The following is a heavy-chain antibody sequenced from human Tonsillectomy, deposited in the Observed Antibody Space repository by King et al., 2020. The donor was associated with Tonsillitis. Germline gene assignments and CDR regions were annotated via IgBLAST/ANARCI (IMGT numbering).Heavy chain of an antibody. CDR3: TRETLAFDS. CDR1: GYTFFDYY. Sequence: QLVQSGAEVKKPGASVKVSCKASGYTFFDYYIHWLRQAPGQGLEGLGWIIPHIGCQNFAQNFQGRVTRTRDTAINTAYMELSGLTSDNTAMYYCTRETLAFDSWGQGTLVTVSS. J-gene: IGHJ4*02. CDR2: IIPHIGCQ. V-gene: IGHV1-2*02.